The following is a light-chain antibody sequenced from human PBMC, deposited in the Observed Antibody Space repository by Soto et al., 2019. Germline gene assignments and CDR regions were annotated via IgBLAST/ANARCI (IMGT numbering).Light chain of an antibody. V-gene: IGKV3D-15*01. Sequence: EIVMTQSPATLSVSPGERATLSCRASQSVSSNLAWYQQKPGQAPRLLIYGASIRATGIPARFSGSGSGTEFTLTISSLQSEDFAAYYCQQYNNWPPPITFGQGTRLEIK. CDR1: QSVSSN. CDR2: GAS. CDR3: QQYNNWPPPIT. J-gene: IGKJ5*01.